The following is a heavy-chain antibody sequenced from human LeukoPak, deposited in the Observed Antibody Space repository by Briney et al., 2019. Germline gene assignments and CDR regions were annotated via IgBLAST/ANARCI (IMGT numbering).Heavy chain of an antibody. CDR3: ARGPRRITMGYMDV. CDR2: ISAYNGNT. CDR1: GYTFSSYG. V-gene: IGHV1-18*01. J-gene: IGHJ6*03. D-gene: IGHD3-10*01. Sequence: ASVKVSCKASGYTFSSYGISWVRQAPGQGLEWMGWISAYNGNTDYAQKLQGRVTMTTDTSTSTAYMELSRLRSDDTAVYYCARGPRRITMGYMDVWGKGTTVTVSS.